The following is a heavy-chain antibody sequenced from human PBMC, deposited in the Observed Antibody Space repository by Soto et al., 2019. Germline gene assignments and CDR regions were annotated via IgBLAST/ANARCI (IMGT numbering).Heavy chain of an antibody. Sequence: PSETLSLTCAVYGGSFSGYYWSWIRQPPGKGLEWIGEINHSGSTNYNPSLKSRVTISVDTSKNQFSLKLSSVTAADTAVYYCARDGSGSYYRNYYYYYGMDVWGQGTTVTVSS. CDR1: GGSFSGYY. V-gene: IGHV4-34*01. D-gene: IGHD3-10*01. J-gene: IGHJ6*02. CDR2: INHSGST. CDR3: ARDGSGSYYRNYYYYYGMDV.